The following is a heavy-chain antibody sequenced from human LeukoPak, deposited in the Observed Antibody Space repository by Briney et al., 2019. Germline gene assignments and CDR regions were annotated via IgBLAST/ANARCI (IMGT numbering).Heavy chain of an antibody. D-gene: IGHD4-17*01. Sequence: SVKASCKASGGTFSSYAISWVRQAPGQGLEWMGGIIPIFGTANYAQKFQGRVTITADESTSTAYMELSSLRSEDTAVYYCARLDCGDPPTTDYYYYGMDVWGQGTTVTVSS. CDR2: IIPIFGTA. J-gene: IGHJ6*02. V-gene: IGHV1-69*01. CDR3: ARLDCGDPPTTDYYYYGMDV. CDR1: GGTFSSYA.